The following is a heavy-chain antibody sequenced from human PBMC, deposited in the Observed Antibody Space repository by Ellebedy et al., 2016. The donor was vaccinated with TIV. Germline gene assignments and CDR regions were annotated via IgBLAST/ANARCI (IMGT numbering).Heavy chain of an antibody. CDR1: GFTFSSYS. J-gene: IGHJ3*02. CDR3: ARDGWFGELLNAFDI. Sequence: PGGSLRLSCAASGFTFSSYSMNWVRQAPGKGLEWVSSISSSSSYIYYADSVKGRFTISRDNAKNSLYLQMNSLRAEDTAVYYCARDGWFGELLNAFDIWGQGTMVTVSS. V-gene: IGHV3-21*01. D-gene: IGHD3-10*01. CDR2: ISSSSSYI.